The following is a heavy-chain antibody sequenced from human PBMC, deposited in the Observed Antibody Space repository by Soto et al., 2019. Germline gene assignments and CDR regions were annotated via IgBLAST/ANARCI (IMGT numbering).Heavy chain of an antibody. CDR1: GGTFSNDA. Sequence: QVQLVQSGPEVKKPGSSVKVSCKASGGTFSNDAFGWVRQAPGQGLEWMGGIIPILGTVNYAQKFQGRVSITADEAASKAYMELSSLRSEDTAIYYCAKVGIRPRWPSYFAYWGQGTLVTVSS. CDR2: IIPILGTV. J-gene: IGHJ4*02. V-gene: IGHV1-69*12. D-gene: IGHD5-18*01. CDR3: AKVGIRPRWPSYFAY.